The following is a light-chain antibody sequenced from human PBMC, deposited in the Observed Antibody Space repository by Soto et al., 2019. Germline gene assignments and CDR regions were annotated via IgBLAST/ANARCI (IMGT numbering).Light chain of an antibody. Sequence: EIVLTQSPGTLSLSPGDRATLSCRASQSVSSRYLAWYQQKPGQAPRLLIYDASYRAPGIPDRFSGSGSGTDFTLTIIRLEPEDFAVYYCQQYGSSYTFGPGTKVDIK. CDR2: DAS. J-gene: IGKJ3*01. V-gene: IGKV3-20*01. CDR3: QQYGSSYT. CDR1: QSVSSRY.